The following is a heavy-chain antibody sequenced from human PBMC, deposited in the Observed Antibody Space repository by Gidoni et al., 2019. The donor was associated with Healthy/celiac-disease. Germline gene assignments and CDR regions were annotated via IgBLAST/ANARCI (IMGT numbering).Heavy chain of an antibody. D-gene: IGHD6-6*01. CDR2: INHSGST. CDR3: ARELRSSSFRRDFDL. V-gene: IGHV4-34*01. CDR1: GGSFSGYY. Sequence: QVQLQQWGAGLLKPSETLSLTCAVYGGSFSGYYWSWIRQPPGKGLEWIGEINHSGSTNYNPSLKSRVTISVDTSKNQFSLKLSSVTAADTAVYYCARELRSSSFRRDFDLWGRGTLVTVSS. J-gene: IGHJ2*01.